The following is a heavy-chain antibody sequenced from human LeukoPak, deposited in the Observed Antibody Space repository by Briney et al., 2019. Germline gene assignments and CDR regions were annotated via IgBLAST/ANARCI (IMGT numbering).Heavy chain of an antibody. Sequence: ASETLSLTCTVSDDSISDYYRGWIRQPPGKGLEWIGYFYNSGRSTYNPSLKSRVTISADTSKNHFSLKLNSVTTADTAVYYCTRGAGWLIDYWGQGILVTVSS. CDR2: FYNSGRS. V-gene: IGHV4-59*01. CDR3: TRGAGWLIDY. J-gene: IGHJ4*02. CDR1: DDSISDYY. D-gene: IGHD3-16*01.